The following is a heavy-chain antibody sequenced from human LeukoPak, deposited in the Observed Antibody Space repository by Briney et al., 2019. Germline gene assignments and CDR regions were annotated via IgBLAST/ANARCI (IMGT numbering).Heavy chain of an antibody. V-gene: IGHV3-30*03. Sequence: QPGGSLRLSCAASGFTFSSYGMHWVRQAPGKGLEWVAVISYDGSNKYYADSVKGRFTISRDNSKNTLYLQTNSLRAEDTAVYYCATYDSSVYYYVFDYWGQGTLVTVSS. CDR2: ISYDGSNK. CDR1: GFTFSSYG. CDR3: ATYDSSVYYYVFDY. D-gene: IGHD3-22*01. J-gene: IGHJ4*02.